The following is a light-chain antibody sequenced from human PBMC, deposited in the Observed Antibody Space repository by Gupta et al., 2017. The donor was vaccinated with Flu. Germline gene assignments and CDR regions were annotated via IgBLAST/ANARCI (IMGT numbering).Light chain of an antibody. CDR3: QQYGISLFT. Sequence: GTLLLSPGERATRSGIASQSVNNNLLTWYQQNPGQAPRLLIYGASSRATGIPDRFSGSGSGTEFTLTIRRLEPEDFAVYYCQQYGISLFTFGQGTKMDIK. V-gene: IGKV3-20*01. J-gene: IGKJ2*01. CDR1: QSVNNNL. CDR2: GAS.